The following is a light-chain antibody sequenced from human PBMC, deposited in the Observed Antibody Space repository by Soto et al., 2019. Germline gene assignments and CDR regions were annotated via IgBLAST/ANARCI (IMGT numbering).Light chain of an antibody. CDR3: SSYAGTYIV. CDR1: SSDVGGYDY. J-gene: IGLJ1*01. CDR2: DVS. Sequence: LTQPPSASGSPGQSVAISCTGTSSDVGGYDYVSWYQQHPGKAPKLMIYDVSKRPSGVPDRFSGSKSGNTASLTVSVLQAEDEADYYCSSYAGTYIVFGTGTKVTV. V-gene: IGLV2-8*01.